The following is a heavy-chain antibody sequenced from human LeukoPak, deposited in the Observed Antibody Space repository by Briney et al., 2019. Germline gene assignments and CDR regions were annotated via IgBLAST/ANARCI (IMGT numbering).Heavy chain of an antibody. Sequence: KTSETLSLTCTVSGGSISSHYWSWIRQPPGKGLEWIGYVYYSGTTNYNPSLKSRVIISVDTSKNQFSLKLSPVIAADTAVYYCARVGVDYSGNIIKYYFDYWGQGTLVTVSS. J-gene: IGHJ4*02. D-gene: IGHD4-23*01. V-gene: IGHV4-59*11. CDR2: VYYSGTT. CDR3: ARVGVDYSGNIIKYYFDY. CDR1: GGSISSHY.